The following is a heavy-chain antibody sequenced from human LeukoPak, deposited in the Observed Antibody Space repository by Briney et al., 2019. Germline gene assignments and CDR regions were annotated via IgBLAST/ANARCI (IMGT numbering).Heavy chain of an antibody. J-gene: IGHJ4*02. V-gene: IGHV3-30*04. CDR3: ARDDYYGDGG. Sequence: GRSLRLSCAASGFTFSSYAMHWVRQAPGKGLEWVAVISYDGSNKYYADSVKGRFTISRDNSKNTLYLQMNSLRAEDTAVYYCARDDYYGDGGWGQGTLVTVSP. CDR1: GFTFSSYA. CDR2: ISYDGSNK. D-gene: IGHD3-10*01.